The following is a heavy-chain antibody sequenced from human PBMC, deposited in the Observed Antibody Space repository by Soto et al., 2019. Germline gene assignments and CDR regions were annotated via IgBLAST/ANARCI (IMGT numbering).Heavy chain of an antibody. CDR3: ARDLSRQSWKWCDT. V-gene: IGHV1-2*02. D-gene: IGHD1-1*01. J-gene: IGHJ5*02. CDR2: IHPNSGDT. Sequence: QVQLVQSGAEVKEPGASVKVSCRTSGYTFTDHYINWVRQAPGQGPEYMGWIHPNSGDTKYTQRFQGRVTMTRDTSISTAYMELRRLTSDDTAVYYCARDLSRQSWKWCDTWGQGTLVTVSS. CDR1: GYTFTDHY.